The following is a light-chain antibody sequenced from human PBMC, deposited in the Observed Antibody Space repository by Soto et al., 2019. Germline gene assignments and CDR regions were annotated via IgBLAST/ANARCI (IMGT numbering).Light chain of an antibody. J-gene: IGKJ1*01. CDR3: HHYNNWPPWT. CDR2: DAS. V-gene: IGKV3-15*01. Sequence: EIVMSQSPATLSLSPGEVATISWRASQSSGSDLAWYQQTPGQAPRLLIYDASTRATGVPARVSGSGSATEFTLTIRSLQSEDFAVYYCHHYNNWPPWTFGQGNKGEL. CDR1: QSSGSD.